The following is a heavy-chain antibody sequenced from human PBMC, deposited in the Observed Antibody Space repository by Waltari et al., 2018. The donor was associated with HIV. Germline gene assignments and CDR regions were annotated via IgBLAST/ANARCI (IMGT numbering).Heavy chain of an antibody. Sequence: LQESGPGLVKPSETLSLTCTVSGGSISSYYWSWIRQPPGKGLEWIGYIYYSGSTNYNPSLKSRVTISVDTSKNQFSLKLSSVTAADTAVYYCARLYCSSTSCYPYWYFDLWGRGTLVTVSS. V-gene: IGHV4-59*01. CDR1: GGSISSYY. CDR3: ARLYCSSTSCYPYWYFDL. CDR2: IYYSGST. D-gene: IGHD2-2*01. J-gene: IGHJ2*01.